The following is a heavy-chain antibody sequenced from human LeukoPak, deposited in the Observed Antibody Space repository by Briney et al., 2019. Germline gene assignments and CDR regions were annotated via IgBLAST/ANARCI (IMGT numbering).Heavy chain of an antibody. CDR2: IKEDGTET. J-gene: IGHJ4*02. D-gene: IGHD5-24*01. CDR3: AKEGRSLQTY. V-gene: IGHV3-7*03. CDR1: GFMFSSNW. Sequence: GGSLRLSCAASGFMFSSNWMSWVRLAPGKGLEWVANIKEDGTETYYVDSVKGRFTISKDNAKNSLYLQMNSLRVEDTAVYYCAKEGRSLQTYWGQGTLVTVSS.